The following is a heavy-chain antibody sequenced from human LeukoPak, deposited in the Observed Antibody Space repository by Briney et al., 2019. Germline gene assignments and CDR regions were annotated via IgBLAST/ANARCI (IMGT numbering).Heavy chain of an antibody. D-gene: IGHD2-15*01. CDR1: GFTFITYW. CDR3: AKGLVVVVNDAFDI. V-gene: IGHV3-23*01. CDR2: ISGSGGST. J-gene: IGHJ3*02. Sequence: PGGSLRLSCAASGFTFITYWMYWVRQAPGKGLEWVSAISGSGGSTYYADSVKGRFTISRDNSKNTLYLQMNSLRAEDTAVYYCAKGLVVVVNDAFDIWGQGTMVTVSS.